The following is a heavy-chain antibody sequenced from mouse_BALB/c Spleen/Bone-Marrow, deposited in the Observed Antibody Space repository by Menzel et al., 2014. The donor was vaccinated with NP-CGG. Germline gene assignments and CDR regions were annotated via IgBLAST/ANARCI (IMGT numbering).Heavy chain of an antibody. CDR3: ARIYYGNYY. CDR1: GYAFTNYL. Sequence: QVQLQQSGAELVRPGTSVKVSCKASGYAFTNYLIVWVEQRPGQGLEWIGVINPGSGGTNYNEKFKGKATLTADKSSSTAYMQLSSLTSDDSAVYFCARIYYGNYYWGQGTTLTVSS. J-gene: IGHJ2*01. CDR2: INPGSGGT. D-gene: IGHD2-1*01. V-gene: IGHV1-54*01.